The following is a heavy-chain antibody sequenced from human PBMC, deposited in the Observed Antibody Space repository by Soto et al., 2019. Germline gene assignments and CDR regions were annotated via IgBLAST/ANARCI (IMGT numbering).Heavy chain of an antibody. V-gene: IGHV3-23*01. CDR3: AKDRGDIVVVPAAIFPNPYYYGMDV. CDR1: GFTFSSYA. Sequence: AVGSLRLSCAASGFTFSSYAMSWVRQAPGKGLEWVSAISGSGGSTYYADSVKGRFTISRDNSKNTLYLQMNSLRAEDTAVYYCAKDRGDIVVVPAAIFPNPYYYGMDVWGQGTTVTVSS. J-gene: IGHJ6*02. CDR2: ISGSGGST. D-gene: IGHD2-2*02.